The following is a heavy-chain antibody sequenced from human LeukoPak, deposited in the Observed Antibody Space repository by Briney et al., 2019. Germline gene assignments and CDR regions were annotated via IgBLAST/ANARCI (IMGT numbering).Heavy chain of an antibody. CDR1: GYTFTSYY. CDR2: TNPSGGST. V-gene: IGHV1-46*01. Sequence: GASVKVSCKASGYTFTSYYMHWVRQAPGQGLEWMGITNPSGGSTSYAQKFQGRVTMTRDTSISTTYMELSRLRPDDTAVYYCARVGDGLNDAFDIWGQGTMVTVSS. J-gene: IGHJ3*02. CDR3: ARVGDGLNDAFDI. D-gene: IGHD5-24*01.